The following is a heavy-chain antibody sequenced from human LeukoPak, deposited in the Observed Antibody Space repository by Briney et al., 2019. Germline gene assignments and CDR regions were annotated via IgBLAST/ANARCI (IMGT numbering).Heavy chain of an antibody. CDR1: GFTFSSYW. D-gene: IGHD6-13*01. CDR3: ARAVAAAGTLRFDP. CDR2: INSDGSST. V-gene: IGHV3-74*01. J-gene: IGHJ5*02. Sequence: PGGSLRLSCAASGFTFSSYWMHWVRQAPGKGLVWVSRINSDGSSTSYADPVKGRFTISRDNAKNTLYLQMNSLRAEDTAVYYCARAVAAAGTLRFDPWGQGTLVTVSS.